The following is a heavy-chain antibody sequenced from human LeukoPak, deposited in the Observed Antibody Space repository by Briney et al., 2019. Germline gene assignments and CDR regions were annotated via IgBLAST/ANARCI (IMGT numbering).Heavy chain of an antibody. Sequence: GGSLRLSCAASGFIFSDYWMSWVRQSPEKGLEWVAKIRPDGAVTHYADSMKGRFTFSRDNAKNLMYLQMNSLRVEDTAMYYCVRERAGFDFWGQGTLVTVSS. CDR2: IRPDGAVT. V-gene: IGHV3-7*01. J-gene: IGHJ4*02. CDR3: VRERAGFDF. CDR1: GFIFSDYW.